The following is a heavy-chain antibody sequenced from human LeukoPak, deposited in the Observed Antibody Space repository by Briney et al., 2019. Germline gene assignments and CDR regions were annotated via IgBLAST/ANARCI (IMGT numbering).Heavy chain of an antibody. J-gene: IGHJ4*02. V-gene: IGHV1-69*04. CDR2: IIPILGIA. CDR3: AATYYYDSSGYYWVRYFDY. D-gene: IGHD3-22*01. Sequence: ASVKVSCKASGGTFSSYAISWVRQAPGQGLEWMGRIIPILGIANYAQKFQGRVTITADKSTSTAYMELSSLRSEDTAVYYCAATYYYDSSGYYWVRYFDYWGQGTLVTVSS. CDR1: GGTFSSYA.